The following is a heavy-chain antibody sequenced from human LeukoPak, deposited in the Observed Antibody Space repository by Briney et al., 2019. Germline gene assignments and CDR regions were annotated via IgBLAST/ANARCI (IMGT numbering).Heavy chain of an antibody. CDR2: INHSGST. CDR3: ARVAATVVTPHFDY. V-gene: IGHV4-34*01. D-gene: IGHD4-23*01. CDR1: GGSFSGYY. J-gene: IGHJ4*02. Sequence: SETLSLTCAVYGGSFSGYYWSWIRQPPGKGLEWVGEINHSGSTNYNPSLKGRVTISVDTSKNQFSLKLSSVTAADTAVFYCARVAATVVTPHFDYWGQGTLVTVSS.